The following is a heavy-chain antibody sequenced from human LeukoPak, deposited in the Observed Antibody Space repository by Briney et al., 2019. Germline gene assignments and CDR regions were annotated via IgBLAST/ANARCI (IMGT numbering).Heavy chain of an antibody. V-gene: IGHV4-61*02. D-gene: IGHD4-17*01. J-gene: IGHJ3*02. CDR1: GGSISSGNYF. CDR2: IYASGIT. CDR3: ARGNGDYIDTFDN. Sequence: SQTLSLTCTVSGGSISSGNYFWAWIRQPAGKGLEWIGRIYASGITNYSPSLKSRVTISVDTSKNQFSLKLSSVTAADTAVYYCARGNGDYIDTFDNWGQRTMVTVSS.